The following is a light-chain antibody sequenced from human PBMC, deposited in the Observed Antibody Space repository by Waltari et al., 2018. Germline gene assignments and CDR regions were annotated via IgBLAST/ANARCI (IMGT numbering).Light chain of an antibody. J-gene: IGLJ2*01. CDR1: NIGSKR. Sequence: SYVVTQSPSVSVAPGETARLTCGGDNIGSKRVHWYPQRPGQAPVLFISYDSDRPSGIPGRFSGSTTGNTATLTISWVEAEDEADYYCLVWHSTIDHQGVFGGGTKLTVL. CDR2: YDS. CDR3: LVWHSTIDHQGV. V-gene: IGLV3-21*04.